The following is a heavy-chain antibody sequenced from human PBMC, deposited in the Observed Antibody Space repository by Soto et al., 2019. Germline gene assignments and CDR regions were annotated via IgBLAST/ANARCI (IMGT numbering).Heavy chain of an antibody. CDR3: TRPINELRFYSYNGIAV. V-gene: IGHV4-59*01. D-gene: IGHD5-12*01. J-gene: IGHJ6*02. CDR1: GGSISSYY. CDR2: IYYSGST. Sequence: SETLSLTCTVSGGSISSYYWSWIRQPPGKGLEWIGYIYYSGSTNYNPSLKSRVTISVDTSKNQFSLKLSSVTAADTAVYYCTRPINELRFYSYNGIAVWGQGTTVPVSS.